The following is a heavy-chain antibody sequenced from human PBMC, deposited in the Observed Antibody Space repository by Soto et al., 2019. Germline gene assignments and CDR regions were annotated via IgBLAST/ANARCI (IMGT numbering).Heavy chain of an antibody. D-gene: IGHD3-3*01. CDR3: AKDRTILGVVNSMDV. CDR2: ISGIGGST. V-gene: IGHV3-23*01. CDR1: GFTFSSYG. Sequence: GGSLRLSCAASGFTFSSYGRSWVRQAAGKGLEWVSAISGIGGSTYFADSLKGRFTISRDNSKNTLYLQMNSLRAEDTAVYYCAKDRTILGVVNSMDVWGQGTTVTVSS. J-gene: IGHJ6*02.